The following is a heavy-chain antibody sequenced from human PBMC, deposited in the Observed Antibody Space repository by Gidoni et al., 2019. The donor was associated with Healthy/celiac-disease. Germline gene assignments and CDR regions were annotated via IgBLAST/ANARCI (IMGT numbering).Heavy chain of an antibody. V-gene: IGHV3-11*01. Sequence: QVQLVESGGGLVTPGGSLRLSCSASGFPFSDYSMSWTRQAPGKGLEWVSYISSRGSTIYYADSVKGRFTSSRDNAKNSLYLQMNSLRAEDTAVYYCARYPRERPLGLDYWGQGTLVTVSS. CDR3: ARYPRERPLGLDY. CDR2: ISSRGSTI. J-gene: IGHJ4*02. D-gene: IGHD1-1*01. CDR1: GFPFSDYS.